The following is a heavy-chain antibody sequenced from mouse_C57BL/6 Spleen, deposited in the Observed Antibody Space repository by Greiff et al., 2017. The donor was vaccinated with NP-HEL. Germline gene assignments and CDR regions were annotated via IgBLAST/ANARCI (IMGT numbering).Heavy chain of an antibody. J-gene: IGHJ2*01. D-gene: IGHD2-4*01. Sequence: VQLQQSGAELVKPGASVKISCKASGYTFTDYYINWVKQRPGQGLEWIGKIGPGSGSTYYNEKLKGKAQLTADKSSSTAYMHLSSLTSVDSAVNFCASYYDYDDGYFDYWGQGTTLTVSS. CDR1: GYTFTDYY. V-gene: IGHV1-77*01. CDR2: IGPGSGST. CDR3: ASYYDYDDGYFDY.